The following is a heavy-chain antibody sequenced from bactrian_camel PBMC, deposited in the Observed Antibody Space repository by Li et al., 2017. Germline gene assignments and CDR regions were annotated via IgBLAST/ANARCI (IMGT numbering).Heavy chain of an antibody. D-gene: IGHD4*01. J-gene: IGHJ4*01. V-gene: IGHV3-3*01. CDR1: GNSVSRYC. CDR2: IESGGKT. Sequence: HVQLVESGGGSVQAGGSLRLSCAATGNSVSRYCMGWFGQAPEKEREGVATIESGGKTVYRDDVKGRFTISQDNAKNTVYLQMNSLKPEDTGMYYCAAGGLELCYGASDYDELGLHYYGQGTQVTVS. CDR3: AAGGLELCYGASDYDELGLHY.